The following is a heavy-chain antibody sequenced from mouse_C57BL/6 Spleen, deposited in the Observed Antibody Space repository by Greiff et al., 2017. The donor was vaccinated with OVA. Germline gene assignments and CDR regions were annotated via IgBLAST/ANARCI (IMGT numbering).Heavy chain of an antibody. CDR1: GFNIKDYY. J-gene: IGHJ3*01. V-gene: IGHV14-1*01. CDR3: TIYYYGSPAY. D-gene: IGHD1-1*01. CDR2: IDPEDGDT. Sequence: VQLQQSGAELVRPGASVKLSCTASGFNIKDYYMHWVKQRPEQGLEWIGRIDPEDGDTEYAPKFQGKATMTADTSSNTAYLQLISLTSEDTAVYYCTIYYYGSPAYWGQGTLVTVSA.